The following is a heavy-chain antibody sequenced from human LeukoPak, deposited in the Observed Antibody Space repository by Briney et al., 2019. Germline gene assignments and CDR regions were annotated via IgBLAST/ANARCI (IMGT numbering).Heavy chain of an antibody. V-gene: IGHV4-34*01. Sequence: SETLSLTCAVYGGSFSGYYWSWIRQPPGKGLEWIGEINHSGSTNYNPSLKSRVTISVDTSKNQFPLKLSSVTAADTAVYYCARAPWLLNWFDPWGQGTLVTVSS. D-gene: IGHD3-9*01. J-gene: IGHJ5*02. CDR2: INHSGST. CDR1: GGSFSGYY. CDR3: ARAPWLLNWFDP.